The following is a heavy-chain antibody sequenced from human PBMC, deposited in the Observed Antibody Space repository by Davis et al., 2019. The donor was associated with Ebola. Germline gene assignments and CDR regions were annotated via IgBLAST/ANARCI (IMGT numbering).Heavy chain of an antibody. CDR3: ARVSVAGTDWYYYGMDV. Sequence: GESLKISCAASGFTFSSYGMHWVRQAPGKGLEWVSAISGSGGSTYYADSVKGRFTISRDNSKNTLYLQMNSLRAEDTAVYYCARVSVAGTDWYYYGMDVWGQGTTVTVSS. CDR1: GFTFSSYG. D-gene: IGHD6-19*01. V-gene: IGHV3-23*01. CDR2: ISGSGGST. J-gene: IGHJ6*02.